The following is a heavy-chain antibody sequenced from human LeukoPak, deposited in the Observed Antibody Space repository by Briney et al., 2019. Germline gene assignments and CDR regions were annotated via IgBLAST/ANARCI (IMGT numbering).Heavy chain of an antibody. Sequence: GGSLRLSCAASGFTFSSHSMNWVRQAPGKGLEWVSSITSSSGSVYYADSVKGRFTISRDNAKNSLYLQMNSLRAEDTAVYYCAKDRYCSSTSCSGIDYWGQGTLVTVSS. J-gene: IGHJ4*02. CDR2: ITSSSGSV. CDR3: AKDRYCSSTSCSGIDY. V-gene: IGHV3-21*01. CDR1: GFTFSSHS. D-gene: IGHD2-2*01.